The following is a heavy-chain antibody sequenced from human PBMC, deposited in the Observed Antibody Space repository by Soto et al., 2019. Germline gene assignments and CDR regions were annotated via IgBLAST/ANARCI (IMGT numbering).Heavy chain of an antibody. J-gene: IGHJ6*02. D-gene: IGHD2-2*01. CDR1: GGTFSSYA. Sequence: QVQLVQSGAEVKKPGSSVKVSCKASGGTFSSYAISWVRQAPGQGLEWMGGIIPISGTANYAQKFQGRVSITAVESPRGAYMEWSSLSFEATAVYYCVRSQGSSTSLEIYYYYYYGMDAWGQGTTVTVSS. CDR2: IIPISGTA. V-gene: IGHV1-69*01. CDR3: VRSQGSSTSLEIYYYYYYGMDA.